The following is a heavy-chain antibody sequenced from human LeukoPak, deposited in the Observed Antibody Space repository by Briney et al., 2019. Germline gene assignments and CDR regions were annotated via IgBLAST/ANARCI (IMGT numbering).Heavy chain of an antibody. Sequence: ASVKVSCKASGYTFTSYGISWVRQAPGQGLGWMGWISAYNDNTNYAQKLQGRVTMTTDTSTSAAYMELRSLRSDDTAVYYCARVYPRRDDAFDIWGQGTMVTVSS. D-gene: IGHD3-16*02. CDR1: GYTFTSYG. CDR3: ARVYPRRDDAFDI. J-gene: IGHJ3*02. CDR2: ISAYNDNT. V-gene: IGHV1-18*01.